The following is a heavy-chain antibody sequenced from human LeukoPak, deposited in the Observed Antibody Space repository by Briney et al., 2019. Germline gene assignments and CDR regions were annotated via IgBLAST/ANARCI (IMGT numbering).Heavy chain of an antibody. Sequence: ASVKVSCKASGYTFTGYGISWVRQAPGQGLEWMGWISAYNGNTNYAQKLQGRVTMTTDTSTSTAYMELRSLRSDDTAVYYCARDRTSVLLWFGDADYWGQGTLVTVSS. V-gene: IGHV1-18*01. J-gene: IGHJ4*02. D-gene: IGHD3-10*01. CDR1: GYTFTGYG. CDR2: ISAYNGNT. CDR3: ARDRTSVLLWFGDADY.